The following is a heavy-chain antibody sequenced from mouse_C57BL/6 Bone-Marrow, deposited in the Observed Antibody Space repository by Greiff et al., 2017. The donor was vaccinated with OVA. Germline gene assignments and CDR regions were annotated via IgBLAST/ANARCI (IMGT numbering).Heavy chain of an antibody. CDR3: ASYYYGSSYPFAY. Sequence: VQLQQSGPELVKPGASVKISCKASGYTFTDYYMNWVKQSHGKSLEWIGDINPNNGGTSYNQKFKGKATLTVDKSSSTAYMELRSLTSEDSAVYYCASYYYGSSYPFAYWGQGTLVTVSA. D-gene: IGHD1-1*01. CDR1: GYTFTDYY. V-gene: IGHV1-26*01. CDR2: INPNNGGT. J-gene: IGHJ3*01.